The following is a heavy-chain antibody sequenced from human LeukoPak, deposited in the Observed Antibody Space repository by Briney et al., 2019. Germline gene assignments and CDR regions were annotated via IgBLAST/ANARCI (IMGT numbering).Heavy chain of an antibody. CDR2: ISWNSGSI. D-gene: IGHD5-12*01. J-gene: IGHJ4*02. V-gene: IGHV3-9*01. CDR3: AKANIVATSRFDY. Sequence: GRSLRLSCAASGFTFDDYAMHWVRQAPGKGLEWVSGISWNSGSIGYADSVKGRFTISRDNAKNSLYLQMNSLRAEDTALYYCAKANIVATSRFDYWGQGTLVTVSS. CDR1: GFTFDDYA.